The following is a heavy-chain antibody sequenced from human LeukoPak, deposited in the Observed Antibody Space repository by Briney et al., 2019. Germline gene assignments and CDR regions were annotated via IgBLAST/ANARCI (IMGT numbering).Heavy chain of an antibody. CDR3: TRGRYYYDSSGYYTR. CDR1: GFTFDDYG. V-gene: IGHV3-20*04. Sequence: GGSLRLSCAASGFTFDDYGMSWVRQAPGKGLEWGSGINWNGGSTGYADSVKGRFTISRDNAKNSLYLQMNSLRAEDTALYYCTRGRYYYDSSGYYTRWGQGTLVTASS. J-gene: IGHJ4*02. CDR2: INWNGGST. D-gene: IGHD3-22*01.